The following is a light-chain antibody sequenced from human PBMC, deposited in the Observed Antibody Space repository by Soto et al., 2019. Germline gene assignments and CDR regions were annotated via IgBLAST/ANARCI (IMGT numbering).Light chain of an antibody. Sequence: QSVLTQPPSASGTPGQRVTISCSGSSSSIGGNTVNWYQQLPGTAPKLLIYNDDERPSGVPDRFTGSKSGTSSSLAISGLQSDDEADYYCAAWDADLGGPFFGGGTKLTVL. CDR2: NDD. J-gene: IGLJ2*01. CDR1: SSSIGGNT. V-gene: IGLV1-44*01. CDR3: AAWDADLGGPF.